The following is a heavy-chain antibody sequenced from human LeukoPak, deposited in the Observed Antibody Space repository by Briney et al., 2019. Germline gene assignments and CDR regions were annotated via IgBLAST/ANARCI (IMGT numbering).Heavy chain of an antibody. CDR2: IKQDGSEK. V-gene: IGHV3-7*01. CDR3: ARDRQIAY. Sequence: GGCLRLSCAASGFTFSNYWLTWVRQAPGQGLEWEANIKQDGSEKHYVDSVKCRFTISRDNAKNSLYLQMNSLRAEDTAVYYCARDRQIAYWGQGTLVTVSS. CDR1: GFTFSNYW. J-gene: IGHJ4*02.